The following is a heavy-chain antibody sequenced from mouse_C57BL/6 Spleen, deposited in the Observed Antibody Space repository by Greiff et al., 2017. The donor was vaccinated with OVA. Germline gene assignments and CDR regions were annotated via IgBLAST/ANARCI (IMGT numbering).Heavy chain of an antibody. V-gene: IGHV1-61*01. J-gene: IGHJ4*01. CDR3: AREGAAFDLLPMDY. CDR1: GYTFTSYW. Sequence: VKLKQPGAELVRPGSSVKLSCKASGYTFTSYWMDWVKQRPGQGLEWIGNIYPSDSETHYNQKFKDKATLTVDKSSSTAYMQLSSLTSEDSAVYYCAREGAAFDLLPMDYWGQGTSVTVSS. CDR2: IYPSDSET. D-gene: IGHD2-1*01.